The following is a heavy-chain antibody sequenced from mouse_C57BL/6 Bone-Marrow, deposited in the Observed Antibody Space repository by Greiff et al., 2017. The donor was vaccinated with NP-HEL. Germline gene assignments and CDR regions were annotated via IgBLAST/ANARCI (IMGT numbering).Heavy chain of an antibody. CDR2: IDPSDSYT. CDR3: ASSSIYYDHPWFAY. J-gene: IGHJ3*01. CDR1: GYTFTSYW. Sequence: QVQLQQSGAELVMPGASVKLSCKASGYTFTSYWMHWVKQRPGQGLEWIGEIDPSDSYTNYNQKFKGKSTLTVDKSSSTAYMQLSSLTSEDSAVYYCASSSIYYDHPWFAYWGQGTLVTVSA. V-gene: IGHV1-69*01. D-gene: IGHD2-4*01.